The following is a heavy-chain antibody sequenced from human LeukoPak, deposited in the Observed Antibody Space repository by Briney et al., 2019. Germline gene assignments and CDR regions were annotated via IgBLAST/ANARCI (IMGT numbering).Heavy chain of an antibody. J-gene: IGHJ5*02. CDR2: MSPNGDST. CDR3: ARDNSDTVKGECSGACYWWFDP. D-gene: IGHD6-19*01. Sequence: ASVTVSCKASGCLFTQFYMHWVRRAPAHGLEWMGLMSPNGDSTLYSQRFQGRLTMTRDTSTSTDYMELSSLRSEDTAVYYCARDNSDTVKGECSGACYWWFDPWGQGTLVTVSS. V-gene: IGHV1-46*01. CDR1: GCLFTQFY.